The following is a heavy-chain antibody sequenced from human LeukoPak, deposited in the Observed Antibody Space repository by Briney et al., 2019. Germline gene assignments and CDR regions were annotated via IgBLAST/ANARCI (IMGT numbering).Heavy chain of an antibody. CDR1: GGSISSSSYY. V-gene: IGHV4-39*07. Sequence: SETLSLTCTVSGGSISSSSYYWGWIRQPPGKGLEWIGSIYYSGSTYYNPSLKSRVTISVDTSKNQFSLKLSSVTAADTAVYYCARLLLNSEIDYWGQGTLVTVSS. J-gene: IGHJ4*02. CDR2: IYYSGST. CDR3: ARLLLNSEIDY. D-gene: IGHD2-15*01.